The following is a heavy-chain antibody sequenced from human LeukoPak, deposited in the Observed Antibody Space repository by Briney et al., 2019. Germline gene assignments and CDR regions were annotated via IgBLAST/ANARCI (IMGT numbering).Heavy chain of an antibody. CDR3: ARETSQKGAHYMDV. V-gene: IGHV4-59*01. CDR2: IYYSGST. Sequence: SETLSLTCTVSGGSISSYYWSWIRQPPGKGLEWIGYIYYSGSTNYNPSLKSRVTISGDTSKNQFSLKLRSVTAADTAVYYCARETSQKGAHYMDVWGKGTTVTISS. J-gene: IGHJ6*03. D-gene: IGHD3-16*01. CDR1: GGSISSYY.